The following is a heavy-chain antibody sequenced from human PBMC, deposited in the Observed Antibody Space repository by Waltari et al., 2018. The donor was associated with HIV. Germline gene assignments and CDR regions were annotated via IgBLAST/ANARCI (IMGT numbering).Heavy chain of an antibody. J-gene: IGHJ4*02. CDR2: IRRKNYGGTT. CDR1: GFTSNNTR. Sequence: EMQLVESGGGVLKTGRSLRLYCAAAGFTSNNTRMSWARQSQAQGLEWVGRIRRKNYGGTTDYTAPVKGRFPISRDDSKNTLYLQMNSLNTEATAVYYCASRYNYGSGFYSWGQGTLVTVSS. CDR3: ASRYNYGSGFYS. D-gene: IGHD5-18*01. V-gene: IGHV3-15*01.